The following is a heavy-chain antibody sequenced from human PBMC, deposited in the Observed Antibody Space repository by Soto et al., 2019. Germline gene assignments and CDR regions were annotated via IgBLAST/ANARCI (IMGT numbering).Heavy chain of an antibody. CDR2: IRAYNGTT. Sequence: QVQLVQSGAEVKKPGASVKVSCKASGYTFTSYGISWVRQAPGQGLEWMGWIRAYNGTTNYAQKLQGRVTMTTDTPTSTACMELRSLSSDDTAVYYCARDLPTMDVWGQGTTVTVSS. CDR3: ARDLPTMDV. J-gene: IGHJ6*02. V-gene: IGHV1-18*01. CDR1: GYTFTSYG.